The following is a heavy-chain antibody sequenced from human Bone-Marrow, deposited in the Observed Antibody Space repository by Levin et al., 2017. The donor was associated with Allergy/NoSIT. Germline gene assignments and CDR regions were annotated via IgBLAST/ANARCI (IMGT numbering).Heavy chain of an antibody. Sequence: GGSLRLSCAASGFTFHDYALHWVRQAPGKGLEWVSVISGSGDNTYYADSVKGRFTISRDASKNTLSLQMNSLSAEDTAMYYCVRTPGAIVVTPYFDYWGQGTLVTVSS. CDR1: GFTFHDYA. CDR3: VRTPGAIVVTPYFDY. CDR2: ISGSGDNT. V-gene: IGHV3-23*01. D-gene: IGHD2-21*01. J-gene: IGHJ4*02.